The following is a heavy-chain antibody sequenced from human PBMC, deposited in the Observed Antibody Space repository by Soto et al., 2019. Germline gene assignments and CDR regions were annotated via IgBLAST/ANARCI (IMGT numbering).Heavy chain of an antibody. CDR1: GYTFTSYD. Sequence: XSVKVSFKASGYTFTSYDINLLRHSTGQGLEWMGWMNPNSGNTGYAQKLQGRVTMTRNTSISTAYMELSSLRSEDTAVYYCARGINYYDSGDDAFDIWGQGTMVTVSS. D-gene: IGHD3-10*01. CDR3: ARGINYYDSGDDAFDI. J-gene: IGHJ3*02. CDR2: MNPNSGNT. V-gene: IGHV1-8*01.